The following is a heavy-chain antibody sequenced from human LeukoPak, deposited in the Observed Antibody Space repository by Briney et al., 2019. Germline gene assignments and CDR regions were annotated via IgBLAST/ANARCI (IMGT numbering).Heavy chain of an antibody. Sequence: GGSLRLSCAASGFTFSSDEMNWVRQAPGKGLEWVSYISSSASTVYYADSVKGRFTISRDNAKNSLYLQMNSLRAEDTAVYYCARPHGDNGYYSPIDYWGQGTLVTVSS. CDR1: GFTFSSDE. J-gene: IGHJ4*02. D-gene: IGHD3-22*01. CDR3: ARPHGDNGYYSPIDY. CDR2: ISSSASTV. V-gene: IGHV3-48*03.